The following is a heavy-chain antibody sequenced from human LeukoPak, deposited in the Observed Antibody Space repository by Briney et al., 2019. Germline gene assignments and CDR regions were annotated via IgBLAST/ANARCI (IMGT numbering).Heavy chain of an antibody. Sequence: GGSLRLSCAASGFTFSTYSMNWVRQAPGKGLEWVSYISTSSSIIYYADSVKGRFTISRDNAKNSLYLQMNSLRAEDTAVYYCVKDQGEAIVPRRFDYWGQGTLVTVSS. CDR2: ISTSSSII. J-gene: IGHJ4*02. CDR3: VKDQGEAIVPRRFDY. CDR1: GFTFSTYS. D-gene: IGHD6-6*01. V-gene: IGHV3-48*01.